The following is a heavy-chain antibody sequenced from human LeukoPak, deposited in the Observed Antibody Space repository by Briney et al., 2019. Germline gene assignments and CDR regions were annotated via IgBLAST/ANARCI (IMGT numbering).Heavy chain of an antibody. D-gene: IGHD6-13*01. CDR2: IKQGGSEK. CDR3: ARDATTATGWVYMDV. V-gene: IGHV3-7*01. CDR1: GFTFSSYW. J-gene: IGHJ6*03. Sequence: TGGSLRLSCAASGFTFSSYWMSWVRQAPGKGLEWVANIKQGGSEKYYVDSVKGRFTISRDNAKDSLYLQMNSLRAEDTALYYCARDATTATGWVYMDVWGKGTTVTISS.